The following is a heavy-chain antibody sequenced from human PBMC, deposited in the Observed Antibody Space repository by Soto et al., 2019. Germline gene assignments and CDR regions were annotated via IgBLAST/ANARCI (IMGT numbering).Heavy chain of an antibody. V-gene: IGHV1-18*04. CDR3: ARTPTPTHVDSNKNNYLDP. CDR2: ISPRNGST. D-gene: IGHD2-15*01. CDR1: GYTFASYG. Sequence: QVQLVQSGPEVKKPGASVKVSCKASGYTFASYGFSWVRQAPGQGLEWMGWISPRNGSTHYVEKLQGRVTMTTDTSTSTASMESRTLTQDDTAIYYCARTPTPTHVDSNKNNYLDPWGQGTLVTVSS. J-gene: IGHJ5*02.